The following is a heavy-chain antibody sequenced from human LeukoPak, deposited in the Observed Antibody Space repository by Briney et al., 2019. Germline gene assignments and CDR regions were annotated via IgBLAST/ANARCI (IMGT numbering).Heavy chain of an antibody. J-gene: IGHJ4*02. CDR3: ARGGHDYYDSSGPTHFDY. V-gene: IGHV3-21*01. Sequence: GGSLRLSCAASGFTFSSYSMNWVRQAPGKGLEWVSFISSSSSYIYYADSVKGRFTISRDNAKNSLYLQMNSLRAEDTAVYYCARGGHDYYDSSGPTHFDYWGQGTLVTVSS. CDR2: ISSSSSYI. D-gene: IGHD3-22*01. CDR1: GFTFSSYS.